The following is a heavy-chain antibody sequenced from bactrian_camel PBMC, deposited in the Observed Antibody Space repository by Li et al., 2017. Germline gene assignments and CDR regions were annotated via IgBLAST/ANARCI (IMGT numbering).Heavy chain of an antibody. V-gene: IGHV3S40*01. Sequence: DVQLVESGGGLVQPGGSLKLSCAASGFPFSSSDVSWVRQAPGKGLEWVSAINSGGGGTFYADSVKDRFTISRDNFANTLYLQLNSLKAEDTAMYYCTTNQELDSGGYVAADEMVYGMDYWGKGTQVTVS. D-gene: IGHD2*01. CDR2: INSGGGGT. J-gene: IGHJ7*01. CDR1: GFPFSSSD.